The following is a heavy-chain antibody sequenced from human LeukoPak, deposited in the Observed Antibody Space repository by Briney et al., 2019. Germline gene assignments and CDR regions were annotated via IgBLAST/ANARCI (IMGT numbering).Heavy chain of an antibody. Sequence: GESLKISCKGSGSSFTSYWIGWVRQMPGKGLEGMGIIYPGDSDTRYSPSFQGQVTISADESISTAYLQWSSLKASDTAMYYCARLLAAAGPLSPFDYWGQGTLVTVSS. J-gene: IGHJ4*02. CDR2: IYPGDSDT. V-gene: IGHV5-51*01. CDR1: GSSFTSYW. CDR3: ARLLAAAGPLSPFDY. D-gene: IGHD6-13*01.